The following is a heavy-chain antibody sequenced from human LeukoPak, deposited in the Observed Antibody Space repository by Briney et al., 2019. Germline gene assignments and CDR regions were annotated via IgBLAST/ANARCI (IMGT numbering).Heavy chain of an antibody. CDR2: ISAYNGNT. CDR1: GYTFTSYG. Sequence: ATVKVSCKASGYTFTSYGISWVRQTPGQGLEWMGWISAYNGNTNYAQKLQGRVTMTTDTSTCTAYMELRSLRSDDTAVYYCARGTSILTYYYDSSGYYYYFDYWGQGTLVTVSS. CDR3: ARGTSILTYYYDSSGYYYYFDY. D-gene: IGHD3-22*01. J-gene: IGHJ4*02. V-gene: IGHV1-18*01.